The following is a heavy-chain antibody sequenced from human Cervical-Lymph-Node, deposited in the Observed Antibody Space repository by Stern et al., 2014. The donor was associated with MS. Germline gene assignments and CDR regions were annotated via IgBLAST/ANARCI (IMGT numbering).Heavy chain of an antibody. Sequence: QVQLVESGGGVVQPGRSLRLSCAASGFTFSSYAMHWVRQAPGKGLEWVAVISYDGSNKYYADSVKGRFTISRDNSKNTLYLQMNSLRAEDTAVYYCAREYRELPADYWGQGTLVTVSS. CDR1: GFTFSSYA. J-gene: IGHJ4*02. CDR3: AREYRELPADY. D-gene: IGHD1-26*01. CDR2: ISYDGSNK. V-gene: IGHV3-30*01.